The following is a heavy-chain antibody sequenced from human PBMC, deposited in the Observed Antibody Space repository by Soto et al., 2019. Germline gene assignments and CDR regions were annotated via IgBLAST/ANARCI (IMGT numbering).Heavy chain of an antibody. CDR1: GFTFSSYA. CDR2: ISGSGGST. J-gene: IGHJ5*02. Sequence: PGGSLRLSCAASGFTFSSYAMSWVRQAPGKGLEWVSAISGSGGSTYYADSVKGRFTISRDNSKNTLFLQMNSLRAEDTAFYYCAKDWTYSYGFFGWFDPWGQGTLVTVSS. V-gene: IGHV3-23*01. CDR3: AKDWTYSYGFFGWFDP. D-gene: IGHD5-18*01.